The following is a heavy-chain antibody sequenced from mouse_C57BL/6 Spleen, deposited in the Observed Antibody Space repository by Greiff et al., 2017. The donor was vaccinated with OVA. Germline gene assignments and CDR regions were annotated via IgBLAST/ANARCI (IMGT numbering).Heavy chain of an antibody. D-gene: IGHD2-14*01. CDR3: TRSIGYQAAMDY. J-gene: IGHJ4*01. V-gene: IGHV1-15*01. Sequence: VQGVESGAELVRPGASVTLSCKASGYTFTDYEMHWVKQTPVHGLEWIGAIDPETGGTAYNQKFKGKAILTADKSSSTAYMELRSLTSEDSAVYYCTRSIGYQAAMDYWGQGTSVTVSS. CDR2: IDPETGGT. CDR1: GYTFTDYE.